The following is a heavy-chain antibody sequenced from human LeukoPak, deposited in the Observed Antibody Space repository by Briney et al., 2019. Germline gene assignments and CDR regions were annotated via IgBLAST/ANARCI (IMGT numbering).Heavy chain of an antibody. CDR2: ISSSSSYI. J-gene: IGHJ4*02. CDR3: ARDGYNLRRFDY. D-gene: IGHD5-24*01. CDR1: GFTFSSYS. V-gene: IGHV3-21*01. Sequence: GGFLRLSCAASGFTFSSYSMNWVRQAPGKGLEWVSSISSSSSYIYYADSVKGRFTISRDNAKNSLYLQMNSLRAEDTAVYYCARDGYNLRRFDYWGQGTLVTVSS.